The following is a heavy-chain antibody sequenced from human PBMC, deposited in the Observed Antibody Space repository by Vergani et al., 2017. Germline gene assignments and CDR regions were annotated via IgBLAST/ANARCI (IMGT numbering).Heavy chain of an antibody. V-gene: IGHV4-38-2*02. CDR2: IYHSGST. CDR1: GYSISSGYY. CDR3: ARDFLAPVVVAATPSDY. J-gene: IGHJ4*02. D-gene: IGHD2-15*01. Sequence: QVQLQESGPGLVKPSETLSLTCTVSGYSISSGYYWGWIRQPPGKGLEWIGSIYHSGSTYYNPSLKSRVTISVDTSKNQFSLKLSSVTAVDTAVYYCARDFLAPVVVAATPSDYWGQGTLVTVSS.